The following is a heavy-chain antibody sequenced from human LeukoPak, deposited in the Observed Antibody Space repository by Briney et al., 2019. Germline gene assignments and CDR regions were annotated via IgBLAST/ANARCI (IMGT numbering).Heavy chain of an antibody. D-gene: IGHD5/OR15-5a*01. Sequence: GGSLRLSCVASGFTFSGYTMNWVRQAPGKGLEWVASITSSGIYIYYADSVRGRFTISRDNAKNSLFLQMNSLRAEDTAVYYCARDSVRHLDYWGQGTLVTVSS. CDR2: ITSSGIYI. V-gene: IGHV3-21*01. J-gene: IGHJ4*02. CDR1: GFTFSGYT. CDR3: ARDSVRHLDY.